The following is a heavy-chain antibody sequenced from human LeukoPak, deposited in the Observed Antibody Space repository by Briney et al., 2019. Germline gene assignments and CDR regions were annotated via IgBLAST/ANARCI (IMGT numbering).Heavy chain of an antibody. J-gene: IGHJ4*02. CDR3: AREMVRVNY. V-gene: IGHV3-66*01. D-gene: IGHD3-10*01. CDR1: GFTFIDAW. Sequence: GGSLRLSCAASGFTFIDAWMSWVRQAPGKGLEWVSVIYSGGSTYYADSVKGRFTISRDNSKNTLYLQMNSLRAEDTAVYYCAREMVRVNYWGQGTLVTVSS. CDR2: IYSGGST.